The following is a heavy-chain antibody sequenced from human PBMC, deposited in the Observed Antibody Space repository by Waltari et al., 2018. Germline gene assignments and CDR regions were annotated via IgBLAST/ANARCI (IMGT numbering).Heavy chain of an antibody. CDR3: VNHYETRGYGAFDI. J-gene: IGHJ3*02. V-gene: IGHV4-4*02. Sequence: QVQLQESGPGLVKPSEILSLTCAVSGGSISSSYWWSWVRQPPGKGLEWIGEVYHSGPPNYTPSLKSRVTISVDKSKNQFSLKLSSVTAADTAVYFCVNHYETRGYGAFDIWGQGTMVTVSS. CDR1: GGSISSSYW. CDR2: VYHSGPP. D-gene: IGHD3-22*01.